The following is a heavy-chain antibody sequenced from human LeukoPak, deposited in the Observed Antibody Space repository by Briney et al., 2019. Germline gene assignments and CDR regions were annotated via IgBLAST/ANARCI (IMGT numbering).Heavy chain of an antibody. D-gene: IGHD3-10*01. V-gene: IGHV4-39*07. J-gene: IGHJ4*02. Sequence: SETLSLACTVSGGSIRSSSYYWGWIRQPPGKGQEWIGSIYYSGSTYYNPSLKRRVTISVATPKNQFSLKLSSVTAADTAVYYWAIAVGGDGSGSLWGPGTLVTVSS. CDR3: AIAVGGDGSGSL. CDR1: GGSIRSSSYY. CDR2: IYYSGST.